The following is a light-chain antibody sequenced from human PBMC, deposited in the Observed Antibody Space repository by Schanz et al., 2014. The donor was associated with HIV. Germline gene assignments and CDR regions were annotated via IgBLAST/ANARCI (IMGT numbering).Light chain of an antibody. CDR1: QSVSSGY. J-gene: IGKJ2*01. CDR2: GAS. Sequence: EIVMTQSPATLSVSPGERATLSCRASQSVSSGYLAWYQQKPGQAPRLLIYGASSRATGIPDRFSGSGSGTDFTLTISRLEPEDFAVYFCQQYASSPYTFGQGTKLEIK. CDR3: QQYASSPYT. V-gene: IGKV3-20*01.